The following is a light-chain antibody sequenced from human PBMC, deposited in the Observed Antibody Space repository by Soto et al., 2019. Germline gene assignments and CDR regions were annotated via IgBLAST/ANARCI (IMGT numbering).Light chain of an antibody. J-gene: IGKJ3*01. CDR2: DAS. CDR3: QQRRNGPRFT. CDR1: QSVSSY. Sequence: EIVLTQSPATLSLSPGERATLSCRASQSVSSYLAWYQQKHGQAPSLLIYDASNRTTGIPARFSGSGSGTDFTLTISSLEPEDFAVYYYQQRRNGPRFTFGPGTKVDIK. V-gene: IGKV3-11*01.